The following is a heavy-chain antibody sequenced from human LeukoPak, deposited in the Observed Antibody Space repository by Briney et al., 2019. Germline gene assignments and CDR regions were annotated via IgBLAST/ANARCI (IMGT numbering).Heavy chain of an antibody. V-gene: IGHV3-74*01. Sequence: GGSLRLSCAASGFTFSSYWMHWVRQAPGKGLVWVSRINSDGSSTSYADSVKGRLTISRDNSKNTLYLQMNSLRAEDTAVYYCARDFIPSYDFWSGYSTSSYYFGYWGQGTLVTVSS. D-gene: IGHD3-3*01. J-gene: IGHJ4*02. CDR2: INSDGSST. CDR1: GFTFSSYW. CDR3: ARDFIPSYDFWSGYSTSSYYFGY.